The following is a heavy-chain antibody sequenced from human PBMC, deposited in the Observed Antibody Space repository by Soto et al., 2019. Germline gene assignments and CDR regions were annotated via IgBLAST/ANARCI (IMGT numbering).Heavy chain of an antibody. CDR3: AKTANGWFSAFDI. CDR1: GFTFSSYG. CDR2: ISYDGSNK. J-gene: IGHJ3*02. D-gene: IGHD6-19*01. Sequence: GGSLRLSCAASGFTFSSYGMHWVRQAPGKGLEWVAVISYDGSNKYYADSVKGRFTISRDNSKNTLYLQMNSLRAEDTAVYYCAKTANGWFSAFDIWGQGTMVTVSS. V-gene: IGHV3-30*18.